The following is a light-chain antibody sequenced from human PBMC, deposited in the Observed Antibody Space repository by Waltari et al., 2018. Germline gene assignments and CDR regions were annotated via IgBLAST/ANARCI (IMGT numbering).Light chain of an antibody. V-gene: IGKV1-39*01. J-gene: IGKJ4*01. CDR1: QSISNY. Sequence: DIQMTQSPSSLSASVGDTVTITCRASQSISNYLNWYQQRPGKAPNILIYAASSLQSGVPSRFSGSGSGTDFTLTISSLQPADFATYYCQQSYSAPLSFGGGTKVEIK. CDR2: AAS. CDR3: QQSYSAPLS.